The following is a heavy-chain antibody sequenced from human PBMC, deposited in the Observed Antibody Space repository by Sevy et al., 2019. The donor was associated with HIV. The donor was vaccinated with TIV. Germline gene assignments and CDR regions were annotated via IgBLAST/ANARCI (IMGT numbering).Heavy chain of an antibody. CDR1: GFTFDSYG. CDR3: ARATYINSPLDL. V-gene: IGHV3-33*01. CDR2: IWSHGRKK. J-gene: IGHJ5*02. D-gene: IGHD1-1*01. Sequence: GGSLRLSCAASGFTFDSYGIHWVRQAPGKGLEWVAVIWSHGRKKSYADSVKGRLTLSRDNSQNTVSLQMNSLRVEDTGLYYCARATYINSPLDLWGQGTLVTVSS.